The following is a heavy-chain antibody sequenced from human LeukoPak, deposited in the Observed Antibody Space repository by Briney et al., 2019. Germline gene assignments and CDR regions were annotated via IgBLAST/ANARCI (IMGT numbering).Heavy chain of an antibody. Sequence: GGSLRLSCAASGFTFSSYWMSWVRQAPGKGLEWVSLIYNAVTYADSVKGRFTISRDDSKNTLNLQMNSLRADDTAVYYCARLRGNTMVEYWGQGTLVTVSS. CDR1: GFTFSSYW. D-gene: IGHD3-10*01. CDR2: IYNAVT. CDR3: ARLRGNTMVEY. J-gene: IGHJ4*02. V-gene: IGHV3-53*01.